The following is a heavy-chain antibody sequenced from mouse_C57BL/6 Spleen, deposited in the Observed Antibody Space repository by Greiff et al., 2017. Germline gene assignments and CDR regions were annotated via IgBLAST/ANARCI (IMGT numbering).Heavy chain of an antibody. CDR3: ARHPLPGNSLCDY. Sequence: DVKLVESGGDLVKPGGSLKLSCAASGFTFSSYGMSWVRQTPDKRLEWVATISSGGSYTYYPDSVKGRFTISRDNAKNTLYLQMSSLKSEDTAMYYCARHPLPGNSLCDYWGQGTTLTVSS. CDR1: GFTFSSYG. D-gene: IGHD5-5*01. V-gene: IGHV5-6*02. CDR2: ISSGGSYT. J-gene: IGHJ2*01.